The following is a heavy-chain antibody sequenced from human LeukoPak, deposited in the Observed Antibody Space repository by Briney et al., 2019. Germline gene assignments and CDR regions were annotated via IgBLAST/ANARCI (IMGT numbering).Heavy chain of an antibody. D-gene: IGHD6-13*01. J-gene: IGHJ4*02. V-gene: IGHV4-59*01. Sequence: SETLSLTCTVSGGSISSYYWSWIRQPPGKGLEWIGYIYYSGSTNYNPSLKSRVTISVDTSKNQFSLKLSSVTAADTAVYYCARTGIAAAGRVHFDYWGQGTLVTVSS. CDR2: IYYSGST. CDR1: GGSISSYY. CDR3: ARTGIAAAGRVHFDY.